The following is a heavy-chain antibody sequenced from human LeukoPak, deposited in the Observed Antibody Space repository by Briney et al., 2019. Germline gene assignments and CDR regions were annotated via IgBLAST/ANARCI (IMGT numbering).Heavy chain of an antibody. CDR1: GFTFINYN. D-gene: IGHD4-23*01. V-gene: IGHV3-48*02. Sequence: PRGSLRLSCAASGFTFINYNMNWVRQAPGKGLEWIAYISDSSGTIYYADSVKGRFTISRDNAKNSLYLQMNSLRDEDTAVYYCARETVGLDYWGQGTLVTVSS. J-gene: IGHJ4*02. CDR3: ARETVGLDY. CDR2: ISDSSGTI.